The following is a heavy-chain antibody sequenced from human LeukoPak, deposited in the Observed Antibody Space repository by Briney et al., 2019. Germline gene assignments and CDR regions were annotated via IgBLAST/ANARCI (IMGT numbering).Heavy chain of an antibody. CDR3: ARQDNGYDGGYCSGGSCYSGLDY. CDR2: IYYSGST. CDR1: GGSISSSSYY. V-gene: IGHV4-39*01. J-gene: IGHJ4*02. D-gene: IGHD2-15*01. Sequence: SETLSLTCTVSGGSISSSSYYWGWIRQPPGKGLEWIGSIYYSGSTYYNPSLKSRVTISVDTSKNQFSLKLSSVTAADTAVYYCARQDNGYDGGYCSGGSCYSGLDYWGQGTLVTVSS.